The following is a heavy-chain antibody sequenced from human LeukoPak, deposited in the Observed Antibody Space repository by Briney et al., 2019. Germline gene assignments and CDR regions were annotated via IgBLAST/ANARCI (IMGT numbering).Heavy chain of an antibody. D-gene: IGHD1-26*01. V-gene: IGHV5-51*01. CDR3: ARRGREVS. CDR2: IYPGDSDT. J-gene: IGHJ5*02. CDR1: GYTFTGYW. Sequence: SGYTFTGYWIGWVRQVPGKGLEWMGIIYPGDSDTRYSPSFQGQVTISADKSITTAYLQWSSLKASDTAMYYCARRGREVSWGQGTLVTVSS.